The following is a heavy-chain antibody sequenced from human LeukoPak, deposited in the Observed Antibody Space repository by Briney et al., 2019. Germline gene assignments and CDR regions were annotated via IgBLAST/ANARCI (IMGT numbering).Heavy chain of an antibody. CDR1: GFTFGNYV. CDR3: ARDDDYDRNGLDI. CDR2: ICRDGSRR. D-gene: IGHD3-16*01. J-gene: IGHJ3*02. Sequence: GGSLRLSCAASGFTFGNYVMHWVRQAPGKGLEWVAVICRDGSRRYYADSVKGRFILSRDNAKNTPSLQMDTLTAEDTAVYSCARDDDYDRNGLDIWGPGALVTVSS. V-gene: IGHV3-33*01.